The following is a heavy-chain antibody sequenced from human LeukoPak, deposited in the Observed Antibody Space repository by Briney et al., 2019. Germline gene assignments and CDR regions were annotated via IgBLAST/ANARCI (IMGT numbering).Heavy chain of an antibody. V-gene: IGHV4-4*07. CDR2: IYTSGNT. J-gene: IGHJ4*02. CDR1: GGSISSYY. D-gene: IGHD6-19*01. CDR3: ARSSGWYPAAAIDY. Sequence: SETLSLTCTVSGGSISSYYWSWIRQPAGKGLEWIGRIYTSGNTNYNPSLKSRVTISVDTSKNQFSLKLSSVTAADTAVYYCARSSGWYPAAAIDYWGQGTLVTVSS.